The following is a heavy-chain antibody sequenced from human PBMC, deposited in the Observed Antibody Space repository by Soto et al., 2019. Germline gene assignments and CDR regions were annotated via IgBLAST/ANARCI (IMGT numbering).Heavy chain of an antibody. Sequence: QVQLVQSAGEVKKPGASVKVSCKASGYTFIRYGITWVRQAPGQGLEWMGWISPYNDYTIYAQKLQGRVTMTTDTTTRTFYXXLRSLKSDDTAVYYCARGGYFDNTWGKLSHYGLDVWGQGTSVTVSS. CDR2: ISPYNDYT. CDR1: GYTFIRYG. J-gene: IGHJ6*02. V-gene: IGHV1-18*01. CDR3: ARGGYFDNTWGKLSHYGLDV. D-gene: IGHD3-16*01.